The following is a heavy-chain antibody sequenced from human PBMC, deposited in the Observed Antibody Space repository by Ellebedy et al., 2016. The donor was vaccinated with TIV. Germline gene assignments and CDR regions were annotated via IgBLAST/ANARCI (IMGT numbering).Heavy chain of an antibody. CDR2: ITSGHDNT. J-gene: IGHJ4*02. CDR3: ATLLGGNYY. D-gene: IGHD4-23*01. CDR1: VYIFTAYA. Sequence: ASVKVSXXASVYIFTAYALHWVRKTPGQGLEWRGWITSGHDNTEYSQRFQGRAPITRDTSASTAYMELSSLRSEDTAVYYCATLLGGNYYWGQGTLVTVSS. V-gene: IGHV1-3*01.